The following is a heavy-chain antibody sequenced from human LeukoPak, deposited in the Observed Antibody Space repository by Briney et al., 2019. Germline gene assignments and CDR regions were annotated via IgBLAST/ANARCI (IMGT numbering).Heavy chain of an antibody. D-gene: IGHD3-3*01. Sequence: PSETLSLTCAVYGGSFSGYYWSWIRQPPGKGLEWIGEINHSGSTNYNPSLKSRVTISVDTSKNQFSLKLSSVTAADTAVYYCARGLPQYYDFWSGYPARYYYYYMDVWGKGTTVTVSS. CDR1: GGSFSGYY. V-gene: IGHV4-34*01. CDR2: INHSGST. J-gene: IGHJ6*03. CDR3: ARGLPQYYDFWSGYPARYYYYYMDV.